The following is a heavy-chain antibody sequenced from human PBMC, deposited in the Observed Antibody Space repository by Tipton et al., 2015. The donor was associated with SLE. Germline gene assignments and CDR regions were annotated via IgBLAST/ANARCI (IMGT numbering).Heavy chain of an antibody. CDR3: AKGFGQGYCSGGSCFDAFDI. CDR1: GFTFSSYA. D-gene: IGHD2-15*01. J-gene: IGHJ3*02. Sequence: SLRLSCAASGFTFSSYAMHWVRQAPGKGLEWVSGISWNSGSIGYADSVKGRFTISRDNAKNSLYLQMNSLRAEDTALYYCAKGFGQGYCSGGSCFDAFDIWGQGTMVTVSS. V-gene: IGHV3-9*01. CDR2: ISWNSGSI.